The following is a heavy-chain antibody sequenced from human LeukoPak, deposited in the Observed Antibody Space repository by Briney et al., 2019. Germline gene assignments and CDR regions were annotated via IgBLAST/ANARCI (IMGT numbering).Heavy chain of an antibody. D-gene: IGHD3-9*01. V-gene: IGHV3-23*01. CDR2: IKGNGDNT. CDR1: GFTFRRYG. J-gene: IGHJ3*02. CDR3: AKGGIRYFDWSDAFDI. Sequence: GGSLRLSCAASGFTFRRYGMSWVRQAPGKGLEWVSGIKGNGDNTYYVDSVKGRFTISRDNSKNTLYLQMNSLRAEDTAVYYCAKGGIRYFDWSDAFDIWGQGTMVTVSS.